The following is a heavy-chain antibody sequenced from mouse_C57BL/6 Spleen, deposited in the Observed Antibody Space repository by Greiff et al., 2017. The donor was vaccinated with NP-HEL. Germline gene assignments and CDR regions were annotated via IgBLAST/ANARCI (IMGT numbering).Heavy chain of an antibody. CDR1: GYAFSSSW. J-gene: IGHJ1*03. V-gene: IGHV1-82*01. CDR2: IYPGDGDT. Sequence: VQVVESGPELVKPGASVKISCKASGYAFSSSWMNWVKQRPGKGLEWIGRIYPGDGDTNYNGKFKGKATLTADKSSSTAYMQLSSLTSEDSAVYCCARDDYDYDWYFDVWGTGTTVTVSS. CDR3: ARDDYDYDWYFDV. D-gene: IGHD2-4*01.